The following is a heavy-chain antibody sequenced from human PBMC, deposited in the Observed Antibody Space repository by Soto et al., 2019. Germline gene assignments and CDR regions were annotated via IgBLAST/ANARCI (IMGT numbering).Heavy chain of an antibody. D-gene: IGHD3-10*01. Sequence: SETLSLTCAVSGGSISSSNWWSWVRQPPGKGLEWIGEIYHSGSTNYNPSLKSRVTISVDKSKNQFSLKLSSVTAADTAVYYCARLGLEGFGELLPPLFDYWGQGNLVTVSS. CDR1: GGSISSSNW. J-gene: IGHJ4*02. CDR2: IYHSGST. CDR3: ARLGLEGFGELLPPLFDY. V-gene: IGHV4-4*02.